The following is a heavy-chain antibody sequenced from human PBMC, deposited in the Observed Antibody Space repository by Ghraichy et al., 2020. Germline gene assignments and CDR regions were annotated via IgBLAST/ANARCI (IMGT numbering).Heavy chain of an antibody. Sequence: GGSLRLSCVASGFNFSSACMNWVRQSPGKGLEWVARITSKTDVGTTDDAAPVKGRFTISRDDSINTLYLQMNSRKTEDTDVYYCVCYGVNWYFDLWGRGTLVIVSS. V-gene: IGHV3-15*01. D-gene: IGHD3-3*01. CDR1: GFNFSSAC. CDR2: ITSKTDVGTT. CDR3: VCYGVNWYFDL. J-gene: IGHJ2*01.